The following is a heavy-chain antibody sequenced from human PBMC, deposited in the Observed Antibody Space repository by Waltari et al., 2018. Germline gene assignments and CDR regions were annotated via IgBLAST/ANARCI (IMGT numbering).Heavy chain of an antibody. CDR1: GYTFTSHF. V-gene: IGHV1-46*01. Sequence: QVQLLQSGAEVRKPGASVKVSCKASGYTFTSHFIHWVRQAPGQGLEWMAIINPSGGRSGNAQKFQGRVTMTRDTSTSTVFMELSSLRSEDTAVYYCARGAIQGYSDYWGQGTLVTVSS. CDR3: ARGAIQGYSDY. CDR2: INPSGGRS. D-gene: IGHD3-16*01. J-gene: IGHJ4*02.